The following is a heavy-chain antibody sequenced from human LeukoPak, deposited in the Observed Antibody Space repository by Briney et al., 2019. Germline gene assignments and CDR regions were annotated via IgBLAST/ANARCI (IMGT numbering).Heavy chain of an antibody. V-gene: IGHV3-23*01. D-gene: IGHD3-9*01. J-gene: IGHJ6*02. CDR1: GFTFSSYS. Sequence: GGSLRLSCAASGFTFSSYSMNWVRQAPGKGLEWVSAISGSGGSTYYADSVKGRFTISRDNSKNTLYLQMNSLRAEDTAVYYCAKDLIRDILTGYTRGYGMDVWGQGTTVTVSS. CDR2: ISGSGGST. CDR3: AKDLIRDILTGYTRGYGMDV.